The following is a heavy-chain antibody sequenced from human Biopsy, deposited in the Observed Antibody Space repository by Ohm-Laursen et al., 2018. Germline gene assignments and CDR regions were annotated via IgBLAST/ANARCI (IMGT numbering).Heavy chain of an antibody. CDR3: ARVPAYPSIDGYYGLDL. J-gene: IGHJ6*02. CDR1: GYTFAGYY. CDR2: INPNSGNA. Sequence: SVKVSCKSSGYTFAGYYLHWVRQAPGHGLEWMGWINPNSGNANYAQSFQGRLTVTRDTSISTAYMELASLTFDDTAIYYCARVPAYPSIDGYYGLDLWGQGTTVIVSS. V-gene: IGHV1-2*02. D-gene: IGHD3-9*01.